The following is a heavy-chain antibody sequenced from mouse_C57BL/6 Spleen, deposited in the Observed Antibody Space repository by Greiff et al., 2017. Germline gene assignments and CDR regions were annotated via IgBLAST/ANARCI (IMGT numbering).Heavy chain of an antibody. Sequence: VQLQQPGAELVKPGASVKLSCKASGYTFTSYWMQWVKQRPGQGLEWIGEIDPSDSYTNYNQKFKGKATLTVDTSSSTAYMQLSSLTSEDSAVYYCAGGNYEGAMDYWGQGTSVTVSS. CDR1: GYTFTSYW. CDR3: AGGNYEGAMDY. D-gene: IGHD2-1*01. V-gene: IGHV1-50*01. CDR2: IDPSDSYT. J-gene: IGHJ4*01.